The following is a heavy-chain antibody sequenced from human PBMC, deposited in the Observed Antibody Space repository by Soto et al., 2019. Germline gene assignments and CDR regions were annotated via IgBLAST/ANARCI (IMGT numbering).Heavy chain of an antibody. V-gene: IGHV4-30-4*01. Sequence: SETLSLTCTVSGGSISSGDYYWSWIRQPPGKGLEWIGYIYYSGSTYYNPSLKSRVTISVDTSKNQFSLKLSSVTAADTAVYYCAREGYCSGGSCYSYDNYYYGMDVWGQGTTATVSS. CDR2: IYYSGST. D-gene: IGHD2-15*01. CDR1: GGSISSGDYY. J-gene: IGHJ6*02. CDR3: AREGYCSGGSCYSYDNYYYGMDV.